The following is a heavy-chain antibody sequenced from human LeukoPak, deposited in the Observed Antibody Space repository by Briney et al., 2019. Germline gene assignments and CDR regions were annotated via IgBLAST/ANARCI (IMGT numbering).Heavy chain of an antibody. CDR3: VRPGPSGSYAY. D-gene: IGHD1-26*01. CDR2: IDPSDSHT. Sequence: ESLKISCKGSGYTYTNYWIIWVRQMPGKGLEWMGRIDPSDSHTNYSPSFQGHVTISADKSISTAYLQWSSLKASDTAVYYCVRPGPSGSYAYWGPGALVVDSS. CDR1: GYTYTNYW. J-gene: IGHJ4*02. V-gene: IGHV5-10-1*01.